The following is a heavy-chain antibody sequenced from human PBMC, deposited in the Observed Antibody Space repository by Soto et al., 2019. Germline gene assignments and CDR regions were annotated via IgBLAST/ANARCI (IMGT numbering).Heavy chain of an antibody. J-gene: IGHJ3*02. V-gene: IGHV4-59*08. CDR3: ARFAPLVDAFDI. CDR1: GGSISSYY. Sequence: SETLSLTCTVSGGSISSYYGSWIRQPPGKGLEWIGYIYYSGSTNYNPSLKSRVTISVDTSKNQFSLKLSSVTAADTAVYYCARFAPLVDAFDIWGQGTMVTVSS. CDR2: IYYSGST. D-gene: IGHD3-16*02.